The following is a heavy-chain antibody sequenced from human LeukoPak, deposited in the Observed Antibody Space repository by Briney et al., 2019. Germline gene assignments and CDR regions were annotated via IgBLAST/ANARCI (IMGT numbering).Heavy chain of an antibody. CDR2: INPNSGGT. J-gene: IGHJ4*02. D-gene: IGHD6-19*01. Sequence: ASVKVSCKASGYTFTDYYIHWVRQAPGQGLEWMGWINPNSGGTNYAQKFQGRVTMTRDTSITTAYMELSSLRSDDTAVYYCARGLPLYSSGWYFDYWGQGTLVTVSS. CDR1: GYTFTDYY. CDR3: ARGLPLYSSGWYFDY. V-gene: IGHV1-2*02.